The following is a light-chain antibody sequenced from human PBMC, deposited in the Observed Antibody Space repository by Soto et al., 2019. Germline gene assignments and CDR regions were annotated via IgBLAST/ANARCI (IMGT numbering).Light chain of an antibody. V-gene: IGLV2-23*02. J-gene: IGLJ3*02. CDR2: EVN. CDR1: SSDVGSFNL. CDR3: CSYAGSRWV. Sequence: QSALTQPASVSGSPGQSITFSCTGSSSDVGSFNLVSWYQQYPGKAPKLILYEVNKRPSGVSNRFSGSKSGNTASLTISGLQAEDGADYYCCSYAGSRWVFGGGTKLTVL.